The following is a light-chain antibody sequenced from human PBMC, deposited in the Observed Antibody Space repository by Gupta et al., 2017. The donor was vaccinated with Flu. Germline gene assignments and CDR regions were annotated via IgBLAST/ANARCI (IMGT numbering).Light chain of an antibody. V-gene: IGLV1-40*01. CDR1: SSNIGAAYA. Sequence: VTISCTGSSSNIGAAYAVHWYQQLPGTAPKLLIYANTSRPSGVPDRFSGSKSGTSASLAITGLQAEDEADYYCQSYDSSLRGIIFGGGTKLTVL. CDR3: QSYDSSLRGII. J-gene: IGLJ2*01. CDR2: ANT.